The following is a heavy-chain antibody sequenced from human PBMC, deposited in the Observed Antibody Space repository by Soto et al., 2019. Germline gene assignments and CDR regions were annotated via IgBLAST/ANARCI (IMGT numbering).Heavy chain of an antibody. CDR3: ARLNRDYFDY. CDR1: GGSISSYY. Sequence: SETLSLTCTVSGGSISSYYWSWIRQPPGKGLEWIGYIYYSGSTNYNPSLKSRVTISVDTSKNQFSLKLSSVTAADTAVYYCARLNRDYFDYWGQGTLVTVSS. V-gene: IGHV4-59*01. CDR2: IYYSGST. J-gene: IGHJ4*02.